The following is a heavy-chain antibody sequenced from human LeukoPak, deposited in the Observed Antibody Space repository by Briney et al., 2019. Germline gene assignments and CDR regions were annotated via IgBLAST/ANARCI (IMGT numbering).Heavy chain of an antibody. CDR1: GGSISSYY. CDR2: IYYSGST. V-gene: IGHV4-59*01. D-gene: IGHD4-23*01. CDR3: ARGTTVVTTDY. J-gene: IGHJ4*02. Sequence: SETLSLTCTVSGGSISSYYLSWIRQPPGKGLEWIGYIYYSGSTNYNPSLKSRVTISVDTSKNQFSLKLSSVTAADTAVYYCARGTTVVTTDYWGQGTLVTVSS.